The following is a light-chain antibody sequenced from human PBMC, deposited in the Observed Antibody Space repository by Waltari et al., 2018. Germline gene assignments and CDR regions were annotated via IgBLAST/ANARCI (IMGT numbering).Light chain of an antibody. J-gene: IGLJ2*01. CDR3: CSYAGSYTGV. CDR1: SSDVGGYNY. V-gene: IGLV2-11*01. Sequence: QSALTQPRSVSGSPGQSVTISCTGTSSDVGGYNYVPSYQQHPVKPPKLMIYHCSKRPPGVPERFSGSQSGNTASLTISGLQAEDEADYYCCSYAGSYTGVFGGGTKLTVL. CDR2: HCS.